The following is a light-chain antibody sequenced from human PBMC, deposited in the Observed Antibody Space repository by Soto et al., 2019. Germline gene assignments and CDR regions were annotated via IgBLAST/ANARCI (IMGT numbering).Light chain of an antibody. CDR3: QSYDSSLFYV. CDR1: SSNIGTGYD. CDR2: GNR. Sequence: QSVLTQPPSVSGAPGQRITISCTGSSSNIGTGYDVHWYQQLPGSAPKLLIFGNRNRPSGVPDRFSGSKSGTTASLAITGLQAEDEADYYCQSYDSSLFYVFGTGTKLTVL. J-gene: IGLJ1*01. V-gene: IGLV1-40*01.